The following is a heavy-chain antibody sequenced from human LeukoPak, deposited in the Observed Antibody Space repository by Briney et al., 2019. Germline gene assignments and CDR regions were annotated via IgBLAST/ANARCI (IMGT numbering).Heavy chain of an antibody. D-gene: IGHD6-19*01. J-gene: IGHJ4*02. V-gene: IGHV3-21*01. Sequence: GGSLRLSCAASGFTFSSYSMNWVRQAPGKRLEWVSSISSSSSYIYYADSVKGRFTISRDNAKNSLYLQMNSLRAEDTAVYYCARAGIAVAGYDYWGQGTLVTVSS. CDR3: ARAGIAVAGYDY. CDR1: GFTFSSYS. CDR2: ISSSSSYI.